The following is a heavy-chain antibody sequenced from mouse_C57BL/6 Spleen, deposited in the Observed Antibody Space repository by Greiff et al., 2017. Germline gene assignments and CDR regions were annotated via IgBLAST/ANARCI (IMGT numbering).Heavy chain of an antibody. Sequence: EVMLVESGGGLVKPGGSLKLSCAASGFTFSDYGMHWVRQAPEKGLEWVAYISSGSSTIYYADTVKGRFTISGDNAKNTLFLQMTSLRSEDTAMYYCARGGLRYFDVWGTGTTVTVSS. J-gene: IGHJ1*03. CDR2: ISSGSSTI. CDR1: GFTFSDYG. V-gene: IGHV5-17*01. CDR3: ARGGLRYFDV. D-gene: IGHD3-1*01.